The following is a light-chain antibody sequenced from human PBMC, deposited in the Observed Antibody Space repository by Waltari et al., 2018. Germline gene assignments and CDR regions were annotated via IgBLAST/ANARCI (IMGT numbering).Light chain of an antibody. V-gene: IGLV3-1*01. Sequence: SFDLTQPPSVSVSPGQTFSIACSSGDDLGDKIVCWYQQRPGQSPILVMFLDSVRPSGIPGRFSGSKSGNTATLTISETQPVDEAEYYCQAWDTITVVFGGGTKVTVL. CDR1: DLGDKI. CDR3: QAWDTITVV. J-gene: IGLJ2*01. CDR2: LDS.